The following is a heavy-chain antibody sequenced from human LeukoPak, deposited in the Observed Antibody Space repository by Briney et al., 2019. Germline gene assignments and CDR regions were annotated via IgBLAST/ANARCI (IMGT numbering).Heavy chain of an antibody. CDR2: INHSGST. J-gene: IGHJ4*02. CDR1: GGSLSGLY. D-gene: IGHD5-12*01. Sequence: SETLSLTCAVYGGSLSGLYWSRIRQPPGKGLEWIGEINHSGSTNYNPSLKSRVTISVDTSKNQFFLKLSSVTAADTAVYYCARAETWLRVPYYFDYWGQGTLVTVSS. CDR3: ARAETWLRVPYYFDY. V-gene: IGHV4-34*01.